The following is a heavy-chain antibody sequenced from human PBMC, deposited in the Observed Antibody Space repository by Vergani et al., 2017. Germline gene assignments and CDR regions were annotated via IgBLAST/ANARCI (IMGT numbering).Heavy chain of an antibody. Sequence: EQLVESGGGLVQPGGSLRLSCAASGFTFSSYWMSWVRQAPGKGLEWVANIKQDGSEKYYVDSVKGRFTISRDNAKNSLYLQMNSLRAEDTAVYYCARNRVVRGVIPGYYYYYMDVWGKGTTVTVSS. CDR1: GFTFSSYW. CDR3: ARNRVVRGVIPGYYYYYMDV. D-gene: IGHD3-10*01. CDR2: IKQDGSEK. J-gene: IGHJ6*03. V-gene: IGHV3-7*01.